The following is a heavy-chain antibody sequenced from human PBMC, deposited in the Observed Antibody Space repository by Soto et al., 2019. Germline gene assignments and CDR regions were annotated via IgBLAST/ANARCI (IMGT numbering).Heavy chain of an antibody. CDR1: GGSISSSSYY. V-gene: IGHV4-39*01. Sequence: SETLSLTCTVSGGSISSSSYYWGWIRQPPGKGLEWIGSIYYSGSTYYNPSLKSRVTISVDTSKNQFSLKLSSVTAADTAVYYCARRQKGGVSSWYDYWGQGTLVTVSS. CDR3: ARRQKGGVSSWYDY. D-gene: IGHD6-13*01. J-gene: IGHJ4*02. CDR2: IYYSGST.